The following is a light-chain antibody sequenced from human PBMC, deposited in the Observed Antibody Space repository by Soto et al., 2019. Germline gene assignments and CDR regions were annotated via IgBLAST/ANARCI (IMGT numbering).Light chain of an antibody. CDR1: QTVRNNY. CDR3: QQYRDLPQT. V-gene: IGKV3-20*01. J-gene: IGKJ1*01. Sequence: EIVLTQSPGTLSLSPGERATLSCRASQTVRNNYLAWYQQKPGQAPRLLIYNSSTRPTGIPARFSGSGSGTDFSLTISRLEPEDFALYFCQQYRDLPQTFGQGTRVEIK. CDR2: NSS.